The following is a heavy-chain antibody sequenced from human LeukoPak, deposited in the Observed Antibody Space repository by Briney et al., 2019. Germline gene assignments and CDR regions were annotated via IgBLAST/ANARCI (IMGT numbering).Heavy chain of an antibody. J-gene: IGHJ3*02. D-gene: IGHD6-13*01. CDR1: GGTFSSYA. CDR3: GVAAAEGAFDI. CDR2: IIPIFGTA. V-gene: IGHV1-69*05. Sequence: SVKVSCKASGGTFSSYAISWVRQAPGQGLEWMGGIIPIFGTANYAQKFQGRVAITTDESTSTAYMELSSLRSEDTAVYYCGVAAAEGAFDIWGQGTMVTVSS.